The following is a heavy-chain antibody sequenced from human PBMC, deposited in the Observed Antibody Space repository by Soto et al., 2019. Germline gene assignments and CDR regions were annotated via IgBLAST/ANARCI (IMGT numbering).Heavy chain of an antibody. CDR1: AFTFSAHN. V-gene: IGHV3-72*01. CDR2: SRNKANNYAT. CDR3: PRDGGFADRQSYGMDV. J-gene: IGHJ6*02. D-gene: IGHD6-6*01. Sequence: QPGGSLRLSCAASAFTFSAHNMVWVRQAPGKWLEWVGRSRNKANNYATEYAASVKGRFTISRDDSKNSLYLQMNSLKTEDTALYYCPRDGGFADRQSYGMDVWGQGTALPVS.